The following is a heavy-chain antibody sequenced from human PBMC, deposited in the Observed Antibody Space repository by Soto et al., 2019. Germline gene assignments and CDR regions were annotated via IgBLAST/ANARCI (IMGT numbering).Heavy chain of an antibody. J-gene: IGHJ3*02. D-gene: IGHD3-22*01. Sequence: SETLSLTCTVSGGSISSYYWSWIRQPPGKGLEWIGYIYYSGSTNYNPSLKSRVTISVDTSKNQFSLKLSSVTAADTAVYYCARDSPGYYDSSGYYSSDAFDIWGQGTMVTVSS. V-gene: IGHV4-59*01. CDR2: IYYSGST. CDR3: ARDSPGYYDSSGYYSSDAFDI. CDR1: GGSISSYY.